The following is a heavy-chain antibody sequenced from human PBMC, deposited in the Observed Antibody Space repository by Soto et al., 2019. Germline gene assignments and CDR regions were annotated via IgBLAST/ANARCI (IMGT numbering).Heavy chain of an antibody. CDR1: GGTFSACA. J-gene: IGHJ4*02. D-gene: IGHD6-13*01. CDR2: IIPSTGST. Sequence: QVQLVQSGAEVKKPGSSVKVSFKAYGGTFSACAVSWVRQAPGQGLEWVGGIIPSTGSTNHAQKFQGRVTITADESTRTVDMELTSLRSDDTVVYYCARGGSSSDYWGQGTLVTFPS. CDR3: ARGGSSSDY. V-gene: IGHV1-69*12.